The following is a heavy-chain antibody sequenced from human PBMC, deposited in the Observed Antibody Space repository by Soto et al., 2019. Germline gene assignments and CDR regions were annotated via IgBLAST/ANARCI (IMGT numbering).Heavy chain of an antibody. J-gene: IGHJ6*03. V-gene: IGHV4-59*03. Sequence: QVQLQESGPTLVKPSETLSLTCTVSGGSIRSCCWTWIRQPPGEGLEWIGCICNSGTTNYNPSPKSRVAISIDNQKNPFSLQLSSVTVADTAVYYCAGGGPIVVATRRLMDVWGKGTTVTVSS. CDR2: ICNSGTT. CDR3: AGGGPIVVATRRLMDV. CDR1: GGSIRSCC. D-gene: IGHD2-2*01.